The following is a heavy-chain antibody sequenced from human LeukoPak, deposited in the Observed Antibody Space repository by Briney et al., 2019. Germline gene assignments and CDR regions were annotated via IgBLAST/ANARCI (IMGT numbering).Heavy chain of an antibody. CDR1: GFTFSIYW. CDR2: IKQDGSDK. V-gene: IGHV3-7*01. D-gene: IGHD1-7*01. Sequence: GGSLRLSCAASGFTFSIYWMSWVRQAPGKGLEWVANIKQDGSDKYYVDSVRGRFTISRDNAKNSLYLQMNSLRAEDTAVYYCARENYGTLGGMDVWGQGTTVTVSS. J-gene: IGHJ6*02. CDR3: ARENYGTLGGMDV.